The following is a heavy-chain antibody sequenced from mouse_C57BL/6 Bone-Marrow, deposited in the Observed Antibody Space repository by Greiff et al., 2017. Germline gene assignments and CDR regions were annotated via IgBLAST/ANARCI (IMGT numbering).Heavy chain of an antibody. CDR2: ISSGGDYI. J-gene: IGHJ2*01. Sequence: EVKVVESGEGLVKPGGSLKLSCAASGFTFSSYAMSWVRQTPEKRLEWVAYISSGGDYIYYADTVKGRFTISRDNARNTLYLQMSSLKSEDTAMYYCTRAAQALYYFDYWGQGTTLTVSS. V-gene: IGHV5-9-1*02. CDR3: TRAAQALYYFDY. CDR1: GFTFSSYA. D-gene: IGHD3-2*02.